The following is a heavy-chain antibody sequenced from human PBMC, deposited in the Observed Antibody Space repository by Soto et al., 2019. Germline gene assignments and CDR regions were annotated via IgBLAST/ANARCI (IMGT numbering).Heavy chain of an antibody. CDR1: GFTVTSKY. CDR3: ARDWHYTSWHNFDY. V-gene: IGHV3-7*01. J-gene: IGHJ4*02. Sequence: GGSLRLSCAGSGFTVTSKYMSWVRQAPGKGLEWVANINQDGSAKYYVDSVKGRFTISRDNAKNSLYLQMNSLRVEDTAVYYCARDWHYTSWHNFDYWGQGTLVTVSS. D-gene: IGHD2-15*01. CDR2: INQDGSAK.